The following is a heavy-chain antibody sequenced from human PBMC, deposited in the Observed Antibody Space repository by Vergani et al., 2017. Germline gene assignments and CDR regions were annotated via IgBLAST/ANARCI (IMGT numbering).Heavy chain of an antibody. D-gene: IGHD3-3*01. V-gene: IGHV1-69*01. J-gene: IGHJ6*04. Sequence: QVQLVQSGAEVKKPGSSVKVSCKASGGTFSSYAISWVRQAPGQGLEWMGGIIPIFGTANYAQKFQGRVTITADEATSTAYMELSSLRSEDTAVYYYAGRDITSFGVVIIRGNYYYGMDGWDEGTTVTVSS. CDR2: IIPIFGTA. CDR3: AGRDITSFGVVIIRGNYYYGMDG. CDR1: GGTFSSYA.